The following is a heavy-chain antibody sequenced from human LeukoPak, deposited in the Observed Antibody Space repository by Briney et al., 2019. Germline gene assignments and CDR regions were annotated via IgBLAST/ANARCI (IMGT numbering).Heavy chain of an antibody. J-gene: IGHJ4*02. CDR1: GFTFSSYG. V-gene: IGHV3-33*01. D-gene: IGHD3-22*01. CDR2: IWYDGSNK. Sequence: PGRSLRLSCEASGFTFSSYGMHWVRQAPGKGLEWVAVIWYDGSNKYYADSVKGRFTISRDNSKNTLYLQMNSLRAEDTAVYYCARDQGVVVITHSFDYWGQGTLVTVSS. CDR3: ARDQGVVVITHSFDY.